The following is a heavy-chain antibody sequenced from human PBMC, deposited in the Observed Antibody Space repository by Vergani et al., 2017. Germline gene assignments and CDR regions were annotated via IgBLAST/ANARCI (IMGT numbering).Heavy chain of an antibody. CDR2: ISSSGSTI. D-gene: IGHD4-17*01. J-gene: IGHJ4*02. CDR1: GFTFSSYE. V-gene: IGHV3-48*03. CDR3: AKVGRWGGDYEGFDY. Sequence: EVQLVESGGGLVQPGGSLRLSCAASGFTFSSYEMNWVRQAPGKGLEWVSYISSSGSTIYYADSVKGRFTISRDNSKNTLYLQMNSLRAEDTAVYYCAKVGRWGGDYEGFDYWGQGTLVTVSS.